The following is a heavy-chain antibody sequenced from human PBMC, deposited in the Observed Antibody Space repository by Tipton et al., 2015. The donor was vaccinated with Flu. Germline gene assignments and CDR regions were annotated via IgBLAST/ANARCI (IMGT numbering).Heavy chain of an antibody. CDR1: GDSIRSDYY. D-gene: IGHD3-10*01. J-gene: IGHJ4*02. Sequence: TLSLTCLVSGDSIRSDYYWGWIRQPPGKGLEWIGHISRGGSAYYNSSLQSRVTISVDTSKNQFSLKLSSVTAADTAVYYCARGLYGSGSYQRRYFDYWGQGTLVTVSS. CDR2: ISRGGSA. V-gene: IGHV4-38-2*02. CDR3: ARGLYGSGSYQRRYFDY.